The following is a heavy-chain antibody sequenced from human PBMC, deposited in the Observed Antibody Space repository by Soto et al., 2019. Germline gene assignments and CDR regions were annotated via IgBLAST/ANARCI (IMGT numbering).Heavy chain of an antibody. V-gene: IGHV4-59*08. CDR2: IYYSGST. CDR1: GDSITGYY. Sequence: QVQVQESGPGLVKPSETLSLTCTVSGDSITGYYWSWIRQPPGKGLEWIGYIYYSGSTNYNPSLKSRVTISVDTSKMQFSLKLSSVTAADTAVYFCARHPSRTAVTGTGFDYWGQGTLVTVS. J-gene: IGHJ4*02. CDR3: ARHPSRTAVTGTGFDY. D-gene: IGHD6-19*01.